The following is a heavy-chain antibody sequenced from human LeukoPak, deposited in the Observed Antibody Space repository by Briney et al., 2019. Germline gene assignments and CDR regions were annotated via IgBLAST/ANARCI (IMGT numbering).Heavy chain of an antibody. CDR1: GGSISSSSYY. Sequence: SETLSLTCTVSGGSISSSSYYWGWIRQPPGKGLEWIGEINHSGSTNYNPSLKSRVTISVDTSKNQFSLKLSSVTAADTAVYYCARAITIFGVVTFGVHRYMDVWGIGTTVTVSS. CDR2: INHSGST. D-gene: IGHD3-3*01. CDR3: ARAITIFGVVTFGVHRYMDV. J-gene: IGHJ6*03. V-gene: IGHV4-39*07.